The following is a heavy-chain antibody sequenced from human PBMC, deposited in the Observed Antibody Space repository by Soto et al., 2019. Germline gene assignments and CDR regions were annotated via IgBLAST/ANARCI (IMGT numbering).Heavy chain of an antibody. Sequence: SVKVSCKASGGTFSSYAISWVRQAPGQGLEWMGGIIPIFGTANYAQKFQGRVTITADESTSTAYMELSSLRSEDTAVYYCARERDIVVVFFANSCCYYGVDVWGQGSPVTV. J-gene: IGHJ6*02. V-gene: IGHV1-69*13. CDR2: IIPIFGTA. CDR3: ARERDIVVVFFANSCCYYGVDV. D-gene: IGHD2-15*01. CDR1: GGTFSSYA.